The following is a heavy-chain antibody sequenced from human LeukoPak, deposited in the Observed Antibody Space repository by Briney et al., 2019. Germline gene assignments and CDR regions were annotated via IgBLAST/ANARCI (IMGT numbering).Heavy chain of an antibody. CDR2: ISGSGGST. CDR3: AKAFSHFYGSGSYAGPFDY. Sequence: PGGSLGLSYAASGFTFSSYAMSWVRQAPGKGLEWVSAISGSGGSTYYADSVKGRFTISRDNSKNTLYLQMNSLRAEDTAVYYCAKAFSHFYGSGSYAGPFDYWGQGTLVTVSS. V-gene: IGHV3-23*01. J-gene: IGHJ4*02. CDR1: GFTFSSYA. D-gene: IGHD3-10*01.